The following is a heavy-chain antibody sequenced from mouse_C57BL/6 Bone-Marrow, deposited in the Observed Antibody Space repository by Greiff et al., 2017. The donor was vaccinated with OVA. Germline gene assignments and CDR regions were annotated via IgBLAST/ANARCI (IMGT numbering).Heavy chain of an antibody. CDR1: GFTFSSYG. CDR3: ARDAGTWDY. CDR2: ISDGGSYT. Sequence: EVQLLESGGGLVKPGGSLKLSCAASGFTFSSYGMSWVRQTPEKRLEWVGTISDGGSYTYYPDNVKGRVTISRDNAKNNLYLQMSHLESEDAAMYYCARDAGTWDYWGQGTTVTVSA. D-gene: IGHD4-1*01. J-gene: IGHJ2*01. V-gene: IGHV5-4*01.